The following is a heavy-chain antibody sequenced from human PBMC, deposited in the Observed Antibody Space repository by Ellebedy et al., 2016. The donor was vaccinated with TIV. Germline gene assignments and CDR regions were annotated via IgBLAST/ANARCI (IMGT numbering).Heavy chain of an antibody. CDR2: VSSSSSAI. V-gene: IGHV3-48*02. D-gene: IGHD6-19*01. J-gene: IGHJ4*02. Sequence: PGGSLRLSCAASGVTFGGHSMTWVRKAPGKGLEWISAVSSSSSAIFYADSVKVRFSISRDHARNSLYLQMNTLRDEDTAVYYCTRARVYSNGWCYPDFWGQGTLVAVSS. CDR3: TRARVYSNGWCYPDF. CDR1: GVTFGGHS.